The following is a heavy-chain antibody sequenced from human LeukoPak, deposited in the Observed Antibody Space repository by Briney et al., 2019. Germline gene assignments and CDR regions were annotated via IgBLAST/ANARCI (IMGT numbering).Heavy chain of an antibody. CDR1: GFNFNYYG. D-gene: IGHD2-15*01. J-gene: IGHJ4*02. Sequence: GGSLRLSCAASGFNFNYYGMHWVRQAPGKGLEWVAFIRYDGSNKYYADSVKGRFTISRDNSENTLYMQMNSLRVEDTAVYYCARDASRYCSGGNCYSGLLGYFDYWGQGTLVTVSS. CDR3: ARDASRYCSGGNCYSGLLGYFDY. CDR2: IRYDGSNK. V-gene: IGHV3-30*02.